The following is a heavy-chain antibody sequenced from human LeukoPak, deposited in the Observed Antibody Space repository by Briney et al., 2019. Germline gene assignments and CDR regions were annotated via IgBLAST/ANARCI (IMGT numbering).Heavy chain of an antibody. J-gene: IGHJ4*02. D-gene: IGHD7-27*01. CDR1: GYTFTSYY. CDR2: INPSGTNT. Sequence: RASVKVSCKASGYTFTSYYMHWVRQAPGQGLEWMGLINPSGTNTNYAQKFQGRVTMTRDTSTSTVYMELSSLRSVDTAVYYCARELSGGYFDYWGQGTLVTVSS. CDR3: ARELSGGYFDY. V-gene: IGHV1-46*01.